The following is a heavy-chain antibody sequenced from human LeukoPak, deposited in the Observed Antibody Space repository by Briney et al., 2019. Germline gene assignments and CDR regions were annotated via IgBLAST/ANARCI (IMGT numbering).Heavy chain of an antibody. J-gene: IGHJ6*02. V-gene: IGHV3-9*01. D-gene: IGHD3-16*01. CDR2: ISWNSDSV. CDR1: GFTFDDYG. CDR3: ARAGGSRYYYAMDV. Sequence: PGGSLRLSCAASGFTFDDYGMHWVRQAPGKGLEWVSGISWNSDSVGYADSMKGRFTISRDNAENSLYLQMNSLRAEDTAFYYCARAGGSRYYYAMDVWGQGTTVTVSS.